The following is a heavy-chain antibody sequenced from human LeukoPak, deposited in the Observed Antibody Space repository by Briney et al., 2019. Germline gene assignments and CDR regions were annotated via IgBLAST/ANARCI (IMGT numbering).Heavy chain of an antibody. CDR1: GGTFSSYT. V-gene: IGHV1-69*02. CDR2: VIPILGIA. D-gene: IGHD3-3*01. J-gene: IGHJ6*02. CDR3: ASLPSGGYYYYYGMDV. Sequence: ASVKVSCKASGGTFSSYTSSWVRQAPPQGLEWMGRVIPILGIANYAQKLQGRVTITADKSTSTAYMELSSLRSEDTAVYYCASLPSGGYYYYYGMDVWGQGTTVTVSS.